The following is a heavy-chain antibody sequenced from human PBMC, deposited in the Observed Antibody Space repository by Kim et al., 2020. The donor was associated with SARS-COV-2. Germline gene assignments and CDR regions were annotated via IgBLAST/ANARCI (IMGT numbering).Heavy chain of an antibody. CDR1: GFTVSNNY. CDR2: IYSGGST. J-gene: IGHJ2*01. CDR3: SRLILRGVYGGGFYP. Sequence: GGSLRLSCAASGFTVSNNYMSWVRQAPGKGLEWVSVIYSGGSTYYADSVKGRFTITRDNSKNTLYFQLKSMLGDDKAVYYCSRLILRGVYGGGFYPWG. V-gene: IGHV3-66*01. D-gene: IGHD2-15*01.